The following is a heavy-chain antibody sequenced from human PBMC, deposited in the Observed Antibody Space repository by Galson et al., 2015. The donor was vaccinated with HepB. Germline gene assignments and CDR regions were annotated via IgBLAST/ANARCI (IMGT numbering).Heavy chain of an antibody. J-gene: IGHJ4*02. CDR2: ISSNGGST. V-gene: IGHV3-64D*06. Sequence: SLRLSCAASGFTFSSYAMHWVRQAPGKGLEYVSAISSNGGSTYYADSVKGRFTISRDNSKNTLYLRMSSLRAEDTAVYYCVKDQLAARLKSSSGILDYWGQGTLVTVSS. D-gene: IGHD6-6*01. CDR1: GFTFSSYA. CDR3: VKDQLAARLKSSSGILDY.